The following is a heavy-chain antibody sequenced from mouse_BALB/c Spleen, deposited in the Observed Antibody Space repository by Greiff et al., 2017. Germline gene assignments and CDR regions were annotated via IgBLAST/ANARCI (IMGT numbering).Heavy chain of an antibody. CDR1: GFTFSSYG. Sequence: EVKVVESGGDLVKPGGSLKLSCAASGFTFSSYGMSWVRQTPDKRLEWVATISSGGSYTYYPDSVKGRFTISRDNAKNTLYLQMSSLKSEDTAMYYCARYDYDVYFDYWGQGTTLTVSS. CDR2: ISSGGSYT. D-gene: IGHD2-4*01. CDR3: ARYDYDVYFDY. V-gene: IGHV5-6*01. J-gene: IGHJ2*01.